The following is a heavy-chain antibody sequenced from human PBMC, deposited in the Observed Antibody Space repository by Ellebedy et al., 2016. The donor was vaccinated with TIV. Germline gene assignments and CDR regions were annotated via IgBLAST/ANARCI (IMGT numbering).Heavy chain of an antibody. J-gene: IGHJ4*02. CDR3: AKVAAGPGGVWVFDY. CDR1: GFTFSTYA. V-gene: IGHV3-23*01. Sequence: PGGSLRLSCAASGFTFSTYAMSWVRQAPGRGLEWVSTISGSGGGTYYTDSVKGRFTISRDNSKNTLYLQMNSLRAEDTAVYYCAKVAAGPGGVWVFDYWGQGTLVTVSS. D-gene: IGHD6-6*01. CDR2: ISGSGGGT.